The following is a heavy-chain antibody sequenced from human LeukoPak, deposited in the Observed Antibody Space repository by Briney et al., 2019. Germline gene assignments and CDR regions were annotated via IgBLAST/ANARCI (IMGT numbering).Heavy chain of an antibody. CDR2: IFSRGGA. Sequence: SETLSLTCAVSGGSITGFFWTWIRQPAGEGLQYIGRIFSRGGANYNPSLQSRVAMSVGTSQNLFSLKLTSVTAADTAVYFCARVATPDVSSPLDFWGQGILVTVSS. V-gene: IGHV4-4*07. CDR1: GGSITGFF. D-gene: IGHD6-19*01. J-gene: IGHJ4*02. CDR3: ARVATPDVSSPLDF.